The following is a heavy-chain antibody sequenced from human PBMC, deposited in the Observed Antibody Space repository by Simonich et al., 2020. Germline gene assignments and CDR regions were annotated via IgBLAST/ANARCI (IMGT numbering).Heavy chain of an antibody. D-gene: IGHD5-12*01. Sequence: QVQLQESGPGLGKPSETRFLTCTVSGGSITSYYWSWIRQPPGKGLEWSGYIYYSGSTNYNPSLKSRVTISVDTSKNQFSLKLSSVTAADTAVYYCARHDRWLQFYFDYWGQGTLVTVSS. CDR2: IYYSGST. V-gene: IGHV4-59*08. J-gene: IGHJ4*02. CDR3: ARHDRWLQFYFDY. CDR1: GGSITSYY.